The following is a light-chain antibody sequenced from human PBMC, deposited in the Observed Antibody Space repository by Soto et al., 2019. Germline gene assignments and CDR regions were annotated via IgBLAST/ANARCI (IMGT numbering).Light chain of an antibody. Sequence: DIPMTQSPSSLSASVGDGVTITCRASQSISSYLNWYQQKPGKAPKLLIYAASSLQSGVPSRFSGSGSGTDFTLTSSSLQPEDFATYYCQQSYSTPRTFGQGTKVEIK. CDR2: AAS. CDR3: QQSYSTPRT. CDR1: QSISSY. J-gene: IGKJ1*01. V-gene: IGKV1-39*01.